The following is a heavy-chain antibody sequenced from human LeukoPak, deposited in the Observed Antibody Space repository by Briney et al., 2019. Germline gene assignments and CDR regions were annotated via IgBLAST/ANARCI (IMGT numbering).Heavy chain of an antibody. Sequence: GSLRLSCVASGFTFSSYWMTWVRQAPGKGLEWVANIKTDGSQIYYVDTVKGRFTISRDNAKNSLYLQMNSLRAEDTAVYYCARDVATISNWFDPWGQGTLVTVSS. V-gene: IGHV3-7*01. D-gene: IGHD5-24*01. CDR3: ARDVATISNWFDP. J-gene: IGHJ5*02. CDR2: IKTDGSQI. CDR1: GFTFSSYW.